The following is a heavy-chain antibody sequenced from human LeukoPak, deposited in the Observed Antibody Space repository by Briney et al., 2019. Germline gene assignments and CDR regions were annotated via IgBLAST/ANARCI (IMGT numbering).Heavy chain of an antibody. CDR3: ARHLIAARPLYYYYMDV. D-gene: IGHD6-6*01. CDR1: GYSFTSYW. V-gene: IGHV5-51*01. J-gene: IGHJ6*03. Sequence: GESLKISCKGSGYSFTSYWIGWVRQMPGKGLEWMGIIYPGDSDTRYSPSFQGQVTISADKSISTAYLQWSSLKASDTAMYYCARHLIAARPLYYYYMDVWGKGTTVTVSS. CDR2: IYPGDSDT.